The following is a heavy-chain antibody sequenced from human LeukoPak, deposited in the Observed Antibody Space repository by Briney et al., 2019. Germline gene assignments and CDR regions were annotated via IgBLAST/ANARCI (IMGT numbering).Heavy chain of an antibody. Sequence: ASETLSLTCSVSGGSIGSYYWSWIRQPPGKGLEWIGYIYYTGSTNYNPSLESRVTISIDTSKKQLSLKLRSVTAADTAVYYCARDRRESSKPNDAFDIWGQGTMVTVSS. CDR2: IYYTGST. J-gene: IGHJ3*02. CDR1: GGSIGSYY. V-gene: IGHV4-59*01. D-gene: IGHD4-11*01. CDR3: ARDRRESSKPNDAFDI.